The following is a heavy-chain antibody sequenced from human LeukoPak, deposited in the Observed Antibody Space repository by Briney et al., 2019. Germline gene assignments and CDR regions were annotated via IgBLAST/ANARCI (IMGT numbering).Heavy chain of an antibody. D-gene: IGHD4-17*01. Sequence: SETLSLTCTVSGGSISSGGYYWSWLRQHPGKGLEWIGYIYYSGSTYYNPSLKSRVTISVDTSKNQFALKLSSVTAADTAVYYCARWSYGDYRRYYYYYGMDVWGQGSTVTVSS. V-gene: IGHV4-31*03. CDR3: ARWSYGDYRRYYYYYGMDV. CDR1: GGSISSGGYY. CDR2: IYYSGST. J-gene: IGHJ6*02.